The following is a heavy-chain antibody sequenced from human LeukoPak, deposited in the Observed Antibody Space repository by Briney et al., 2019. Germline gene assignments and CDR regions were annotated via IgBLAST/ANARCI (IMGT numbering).Heavy chain of an antibody. J-gene: IGHJ4*02. CDR2: ISSSSSPI. D-gene: IGHD3-22*01. V-gene: IGHV3-48*02. Sequence: GGSLRLSCAASGFTFSSYGMNWVRQAPEKGLEWLSSISSSSSPIYYADSVKGRFTISRDNAKNSLFLQMNSLRDEDTAVYDCARDPWDDVSGFSGDYWGQGTLVTVS. CDR3: ARDPWDDVSGFSGDY. CDR1: GFTFSSYG.